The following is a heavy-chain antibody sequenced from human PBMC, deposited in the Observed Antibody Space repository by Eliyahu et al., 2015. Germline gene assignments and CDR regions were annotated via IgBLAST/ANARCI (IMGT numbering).Heavy chain of an antibody. CDR1: GFTFSSYE. Sequence: EVQLVESGGDLVQPGGSLRLSCTASGFTFSSYEMNWVRQAPGKGLEWVSYITSSGSSISYADSVKGRFTISRDNAKNSLYLQMSSLRAEDTAVYYCATSGVADYWGQGTLVTVSS. V-gene: IGHV3-48*03. CDR2: ITSSGSSI. D-gene: IGHD2-8*01. CDR3: ATSGVADY. J-gene: IGHJ4*02.